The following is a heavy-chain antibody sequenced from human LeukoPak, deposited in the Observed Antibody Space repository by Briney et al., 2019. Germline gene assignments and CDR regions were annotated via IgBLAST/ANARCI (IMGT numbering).Heavy chain of an antibody. J-gene: IGHJ4*02. CDR3: AREETTRTVTDGVVDY. CDR2: ISGSGGSP. Sequence: PGGSLRLSCAASGFTFSSYAMSWVRQAPGKGLEWVSAISGSGGSPYYADSVKGRFTISRDNSKNTLYLQMNSLRAEDTAVYYCAREETTRTVTDGVVDYWGQGTLVTVSS. D-gene: IGHD4-17*01. V-gene: IGHV3-23*01. CDR1: GFTFSSYA.